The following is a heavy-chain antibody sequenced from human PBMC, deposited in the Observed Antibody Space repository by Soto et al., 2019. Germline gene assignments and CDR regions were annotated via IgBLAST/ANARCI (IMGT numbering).Heavy chain of an antibody. CDR2: IWYDGSNK. V-gene: IGHV3-33*01. D-gene: IGHD4-17*01. CDR1: GFTFSSYG. CDR3: AREGSLFGDYFPTFDY. Sequence: CAASGFTFSSYGMHWVRQAPGKGLEWVAVIWYDGSNKYYADSVKGRFTISRDNSKNTLYLQMNSLRAEDTAVYYCAREGSLFGDYFPTFDYWGQGTLVTVSS. J-gene: IGHJ4*02.